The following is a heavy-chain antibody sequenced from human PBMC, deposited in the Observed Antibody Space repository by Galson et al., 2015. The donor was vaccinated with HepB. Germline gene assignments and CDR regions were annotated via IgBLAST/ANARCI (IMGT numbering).Heavy chain of an antibody. V-gene: IGHV3-30*04. CDR1: GFTFSSYA. J-gene: IGHJ4*02. CDR3: ARDLGDSSGWYGGTVN. Sequence: SLRLSCAASGFTFSSYAMHWVRQAPGKGLEWVAVISYDGGNKYYADSVKGRFTISRDNSKNTLYLQMNSLRAEDTAVYYCARDLGDSSGWYGGTVNWGQGTLVTVSS. D-gene: IGHD6-19*01. CDR2: ISYDGGNK.